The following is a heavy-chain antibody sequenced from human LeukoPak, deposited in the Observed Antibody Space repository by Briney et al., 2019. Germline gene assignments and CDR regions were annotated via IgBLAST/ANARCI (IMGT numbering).Heavy chain of an antibody. D-gene: IGHD3-10*01. CDR1: GFTFSDYY. CDR2: ISSSASTI. CDR3: ARDQADGGPIAFDI. J-gene: IGHJ3*02. V-gene: IGHV3-11*04. Sequence: GGSLRLSWAASGFTFSDYYISWIRQAQGKGLAWVSYISSSASTIYYADSGKGRFTVSRDNAKNSLYLQMNSLRAEDTAVYYCARDQADGGPIAFDIWGQGTMVTVSS.